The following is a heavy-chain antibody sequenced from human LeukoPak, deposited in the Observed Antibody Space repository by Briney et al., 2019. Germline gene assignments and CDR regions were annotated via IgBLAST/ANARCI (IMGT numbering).Heavy chain of an antibody. CDR3: ARDYYGDSYFDF. Sequence: GGSLRLSCAASGFTFSSYGMHWVRQAPGKGLAWVAVISYDGSNKYYADSVKGRFTISRDNSKNTLYLQMNSLRAEDTALYYCARDYYGDSYFDFWGQGALVTVSS. CDR1: GFTFSSYG. J-gene: IGHJ4*02. V-gene: IGHV3-30*03. D-gene: IGHD4-17*01. CDR2: ISYDGSNK.